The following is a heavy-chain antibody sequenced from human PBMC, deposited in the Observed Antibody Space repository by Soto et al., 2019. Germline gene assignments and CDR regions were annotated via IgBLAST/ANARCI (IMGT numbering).Heavy chain of an antibody. Sequence: PGGSLRLSCAASGFSFSDHYMDWVRQAPGKGLEWIARIRNRAYGYTTEYAASAKGRFTISRDDSKNSLYLEMNSLTSEDTALYLGARSGQSSHDAFRRWGQGKMVPVSS. CDR1: GFSFSDHY. V-gene: IGHV3-72*01. D-gene: IGHD3-3*01. J-gene: IGHJ3*01. CDR2: IRNRAYGYTT. CDR3: ARSGQSSHDAFRR.